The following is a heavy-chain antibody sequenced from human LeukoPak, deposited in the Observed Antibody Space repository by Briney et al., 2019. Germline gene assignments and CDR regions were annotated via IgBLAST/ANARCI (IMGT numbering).Heavy chain of an antibody. CDR3: ARDYYDSDGFHRTFDI. V-gene: IGHV4-59*01. Sequence: SETLSLTCSVSGDSFTNYYWSWLRQTPGKGLEWIGYIYYFGRTNYNPSLISRVTISLDTSKKQFSLQLSSVTAADTGVYYCARDYYDSDGFHRTFDIWGQGTMVTVSS. J-gene: IGHJ3*02. CDR1: GDSFTNYY. D-gene: IGHD3-22*01. CDR2: IYYFGRT.